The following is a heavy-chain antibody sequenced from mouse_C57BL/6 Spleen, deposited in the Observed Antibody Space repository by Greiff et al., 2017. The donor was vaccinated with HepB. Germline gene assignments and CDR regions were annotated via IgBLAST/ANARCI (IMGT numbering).Heavy chain of an antibody. CDR1: GFTFSDYY. CDR3: ARDDRDYYAMDY. CDR2: INYDGSST. J-gene: IGHJ4*01. V-gene: IGHV5-16*01. Sequence: EVKLVESEGGLVQPGRSMKLSCTASGFTFSDYYMAWVRQVPEKGLEWVANINYDGSSTYYLDSLKSRFIISRDNAKNILYLQMSSLKSEDTATYYCARDDRDYYAMDYWGQGTSVTVSS.